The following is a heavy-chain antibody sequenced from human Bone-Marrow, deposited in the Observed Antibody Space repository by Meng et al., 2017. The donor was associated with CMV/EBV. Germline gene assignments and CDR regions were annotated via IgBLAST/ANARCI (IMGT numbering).Heavy chain of an antibody. D-gene: IGHD3-9*01. V-gene: IGHV2-5*01. CDR3: AHTPHDPAGYSPPFQI. CDR2: IYWNDDK. J-gene: IGHJ3*02. CDR1: GFSLNTIGLG. Sequence: SGPTLAKPTETLTLTCTFSGFSLNTIGLGVGWIRQPPGKALEWLALIYWNDDKRYSPALKNRLTISKDTSNNQVVLTMANMDPVDTATYSCAHTPHDPAGYSPPFQIWGQGTMVTVSS.